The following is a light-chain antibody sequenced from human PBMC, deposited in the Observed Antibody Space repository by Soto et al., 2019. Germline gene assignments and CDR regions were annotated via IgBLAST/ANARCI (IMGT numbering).Light chain of an antibody. CDR1: SSNVGSNF. CDR2: KNS. V-gene: IGLV1-47*01. Sequence: QSVLTQPPSASGTPGQSVTISCSGSSSNVGSNFVFWYQQLPGKAPQLLIYKNSQRPSGVPDRFSGSKSGTSASLAISGLRSEDEADYYGAAWDDRRSGHVMFGGGTKLTVL. CDR3: AAWDDRRSGHVM. J-gene: IGLJ3*02.